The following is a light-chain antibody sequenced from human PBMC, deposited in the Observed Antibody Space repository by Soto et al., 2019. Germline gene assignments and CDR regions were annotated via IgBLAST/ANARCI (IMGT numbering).Light chain of an antibody. V-gene: IGKV3-11*01. CDR1: QNIYNH. CDR3: QQRH. CDR2: EAS. Sequence: EILLTQSPATLSLSPGERATLSCRTSQNIYNHLAWYQHKPGQAPRLLINEASNRAPGVPARFSGSGSGTDFTLTISSLEPEDFAVYYCQQRHFGPGTKVDLK. J-gene: IGKJ3*01.